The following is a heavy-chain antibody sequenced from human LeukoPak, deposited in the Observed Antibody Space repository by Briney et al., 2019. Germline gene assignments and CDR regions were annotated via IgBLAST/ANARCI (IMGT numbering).Heavy chain of an antibody. CDR1: GFTFSSYD. Sequence: PGGSLRLSCAASGFTFSSYDVHWVRQATGKGLEWVSAIGTAGDTYYPGSVKGRFTISRENAKNSLYLQMNSLRAGDTAVYYCARGVEYYDFWSGYSDLYYFDYRGQGTLVTVSS. CDR2: IGTAGDT. V-gene: IGHV3-13*01. D-gene: IGHD3-3*01. CDR3: ARGVEYYDFWSGYSDLYYFDY. J-gene: IGHJ4*02.